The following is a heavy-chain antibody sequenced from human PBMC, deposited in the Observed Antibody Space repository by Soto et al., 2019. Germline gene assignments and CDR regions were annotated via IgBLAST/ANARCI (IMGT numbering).Heavy chain of an antibody. D-gene: IGHD1-26*01. CDR2: TSYDGSKK. J-gene: IGHJ4*02. CDR1: GFTFSDYA. V-gene: IGHV3-30*04. Sequence: QVPLVESGGGVVQPGRSLRLSCAASGFTFSDYAMHWVRQAPDRGLEWVAVTSYDGSKKYYADSVKGRFTISRDNSKNTLYLQMNSLRVEDTAVYYCSRSIQVGIIPFDYWGQGTLVTVSS. CDR3: SRSIQVGIIPFDY.